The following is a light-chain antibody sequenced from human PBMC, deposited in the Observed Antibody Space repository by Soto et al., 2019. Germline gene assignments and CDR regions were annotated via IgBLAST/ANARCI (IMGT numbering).Light chain of an antibody. CDR2: DAP. CDR1: QSVSRQ. CDR3: QQHSWT. V-gene: IGKV3-11*01. Sequence: EIVLTQSPATLSLSPGERAPLSCRASQSVSRQLAWYQQKPGQAPRLLIYDAPNRATGIPARFSGSGSGTDFTLTISSLEPEDFAVYYCQQHSWTFGQGTKVDIK. J-gene: IGKJ1*01.